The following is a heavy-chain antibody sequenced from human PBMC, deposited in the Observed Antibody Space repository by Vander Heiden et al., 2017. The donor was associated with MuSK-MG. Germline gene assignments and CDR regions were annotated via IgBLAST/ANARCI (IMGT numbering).Heavy chain of an antibody. CDR2: IYYSGIT. CDR3: ARWFNNNWYVGS. Sequence: QLQLHASGPGLVKPSETLSLTCSVSGASINSDDFYWGWIRQSAGKGLEWIGTIYYSGITYYNPSLKSRVTMSVDTSKNHFSLKLTSVTAADTAVYFCARWFNNNWYVGSWGQGTLVTVSS. D-gene: IGHD1-1*01. V-gene: IGHV4-39*02. CDR1: GASINSDDFY. J-gene: IGHJ5*02.